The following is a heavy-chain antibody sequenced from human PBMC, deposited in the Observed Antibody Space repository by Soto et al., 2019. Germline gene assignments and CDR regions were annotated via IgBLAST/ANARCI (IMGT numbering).Heavy chain of an antibody. V-gene: IGHV1-18*01. J-gene: IGHJ6*02. Sequence: ASVKVSCKASGYTFTSYGISWVRQAPGQGLEWMGWIGAYNGNTNYAQKLQGRVTMTTDTSTSTAYMELRSLRSDDTAVYCCARDKLIRGVMSIYYYYYGMDVWGQGTTVTVSS. D-gene: IGHD3-10*01. CDR2: IGAYNGNT. CDR1: GYTFTSYG. CDR3: ARDKLIRGVMSIYYYYYGMDV.